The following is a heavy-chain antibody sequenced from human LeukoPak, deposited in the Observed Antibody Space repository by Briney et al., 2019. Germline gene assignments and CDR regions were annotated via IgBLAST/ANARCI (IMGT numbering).Heavy chain of an antibody. CDR2: IYRSGST. Sequence: SETLSLTCAVSGGSISSSNWWTWVRQPPGKGLEWIGEIYRSGSTNYNPSLKSRVTISVDTSKNQFSLKLSSVTAADTAVYYCARWVWGSYRNFDYWGQGTLVTVSS. CDR3: ARWVWGSYRNFDY. D-gene: IGHD3-16*02. V-gene: IGHV4-4*02. J-gene: IGHJ4*02. CDR1: GGSISSSNW.